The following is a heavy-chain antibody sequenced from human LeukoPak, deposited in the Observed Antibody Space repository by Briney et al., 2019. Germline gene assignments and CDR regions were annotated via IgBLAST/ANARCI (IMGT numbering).Heavy chain of an antibody. Sequence: SGPTLVNPTQTLTLTCTFSGFSLSTSGVGVGWIRQPPGKALEWLALIYWDDDKRYSPSLKSRLTITKDTSKNQVVLTMTNMDPVDTATYYCAHRQAQRGYSYGPGSYYFDYWGQGTLVTVSS. CDR3: AHRQAQRGYSYGPGSYYFDY. V-gene: IGHV2-5*02. D-gene: IGHD5-18*01. CDR2: IYWDDDK. CDR1: GFSLSTSGVG. J-gene: IGHJ4*02.